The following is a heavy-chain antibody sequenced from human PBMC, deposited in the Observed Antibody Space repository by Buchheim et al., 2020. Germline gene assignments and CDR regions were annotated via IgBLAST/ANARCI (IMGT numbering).Heavy chain of an antibody. J-gene: IGHJ4*02. CDR3: VRDGFAVRGVYLY. CDR2: IAHSGRT. CDR1: GDSISGGGYF. V-gene: IGHV4-30-4*08. D-gene: IGHD3-10*01. Sequence: QVHLQESGPGLVKPSQTLSLTCSVSGDSISGGGYFYSWVRQSPSKGLEWIGYIAHSGRTFYNPSLTSRATISMDTSTDQFSLMLTSATAADTATYYCVRDGFAVRGVYLYWGQG.